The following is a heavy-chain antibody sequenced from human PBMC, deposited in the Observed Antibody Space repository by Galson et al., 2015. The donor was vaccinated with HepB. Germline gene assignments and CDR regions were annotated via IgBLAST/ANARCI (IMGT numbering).Heavy chain of an antibody. CDR1: GYIFTSYY. D-gene: IGHD1-26*01. V-gene: IGHV1-46*01. Sequence: SVKVSCKASGYIFTSYYIHWVRQAPGQGLEWMGIINPNGGSTSYAQKFQGRVTMTRDTSTSTVYMELSSLRSEDTAVYYCASRGYSGAYYYYYYMDVWGKGTTVTVSS. CDR3: ASRGYSGAYYYYYYMDV. J-gene: IGHJ6*03. CDR2: INPNGGST.